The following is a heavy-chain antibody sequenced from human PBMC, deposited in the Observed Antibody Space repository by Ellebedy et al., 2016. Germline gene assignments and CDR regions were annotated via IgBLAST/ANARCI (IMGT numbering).Heavy chain of an antibody. J-gene: IGHJ5*02. V-gene: IGHV3-74*01. CDR2: IESVGDTK. CDR3: AREGNGYDYLDP. Sequence: GGSLRLSXVASGFIFDSYWMPWVRLRPGRGLDWVPRIESVGDTKHDADSVKGRFTISRDNAKNTLFLEMNSRRVDDTGVYYCAREGNGYDYLDPWGQGTLVSVST. D-gene: IGHD5-12*01. CDR1: GFIFDSYW.